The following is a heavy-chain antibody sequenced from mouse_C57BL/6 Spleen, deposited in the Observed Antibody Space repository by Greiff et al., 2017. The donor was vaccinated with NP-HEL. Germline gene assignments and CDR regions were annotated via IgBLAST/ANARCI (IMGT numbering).Heavy chain of an antibody. Sequence: VQLQQPGAELVRPGSSVKLSCKASGYTFTSYWMHWVKQRPIQGLEWIGNIDPSDSETHYNQKFKDKATLTVDKSSSTAYMQLSSLTSEDSAVYYCARSRVTGYDFDYWGQGTTLTVSS. V-gene: IGHV1-52*01. CDR2: IDPSDSET. CDR3: ARSRVTGYDFDY. CDR1: GYTFTSYW. D-gene: IGHD4-1*01. J-gene: IGHJ2*01.